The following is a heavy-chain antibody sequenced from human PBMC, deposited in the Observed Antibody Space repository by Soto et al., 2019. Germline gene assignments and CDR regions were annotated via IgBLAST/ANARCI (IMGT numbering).Heavy chain of an antibody. J-gene: IGHJ6*03. D-gene: IGHD6-6*01. CDR3: ARRHISSSTHLSYYYMDV. CDR1: GASISSYY. Sequence: PSETLSLTCTVSGASISSYYWSWIRQPPGKGLEWIAYIFYSGSTDYNPSLKSRVTISVDTSRNQFSLKLSSVTAADTAVYYCARRHISSSTHLSYYYMDVWGKGTTVSVSS. V-gene: IGHV4-59*08. CDR2: IFYSGST.